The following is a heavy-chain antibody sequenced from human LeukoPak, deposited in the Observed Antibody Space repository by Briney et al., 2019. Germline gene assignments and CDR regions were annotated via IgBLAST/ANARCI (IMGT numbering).Heavy chain of an antibody. D-gene: IGHD1-26*01. CDR3: ATDRVTLYSGSYYEFGY. CDR2: FDPEDGET. CDR1: GYTLTELS. Sequence: ASVKVSCKVSGYTLTELSMHWVRQAPGKGLEWMGGFDPEDGETIYAQKFQGRVTMTEDTSTDTAYMELSSLRSEGTAVYYCATDRVTLYSGSYYEFGYWGQGTLVTVSS. V-gene: IGHV1-24*01. J-gene: IGHJ4*02.